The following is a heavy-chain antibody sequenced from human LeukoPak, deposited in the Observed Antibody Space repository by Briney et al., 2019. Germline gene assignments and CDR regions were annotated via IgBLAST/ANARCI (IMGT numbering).Heavy chain of an antibody. D-gene: IGHD2-15*01. V-gene: IGHV4-59*08. CDR2: IYYSGST. J-gene: IGHJ3*02. Sequence: PSETLSLTCTVSGDSINSYYWSWIRQPPGKGLEWIGYIYYSGSTNYNPSLKSRVTISVDTSKNQFSLKLSSVTAADTAVYYCAVGGAFDIWGQGTMVTVSS. CDR3: AVGGAFDI. CDR1: GDSINSYY.